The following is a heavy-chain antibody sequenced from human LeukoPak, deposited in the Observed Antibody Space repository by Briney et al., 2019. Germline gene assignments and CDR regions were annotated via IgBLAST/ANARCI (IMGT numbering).Heavy chain of an antibody. D-gene: IGHD3-3*01. CDR2: ISSSSSYI. Sequence: GGSLRLSCAASGFTFSSYSMNWVRQAPGKGLEWVSSISSSSSYIYYADSVKGRFTISRDNAKSSLYLQMNSLRAEDTAVYYCARASLEWTQMDYYYYYMDVWGKGTTVTVSS. CDR3: ARASLEWTQMDYYYYYMDV. CDR1: GFTFSSYS. V-gene: IGHV3-21*01. J-gene: IGHJ6*03.